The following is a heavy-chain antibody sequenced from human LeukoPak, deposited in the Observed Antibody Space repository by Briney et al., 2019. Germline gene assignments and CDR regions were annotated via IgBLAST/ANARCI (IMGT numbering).Heavy chain of an antibody. CDR1: GFTFSDYY. V-gene: IGHV3-11*01. J-gene: IGHJ4*02. CDR3: AKDMNDYVWGSYRYTLGYFDY. D-gene: IGHD3-16*02. CDR2: ISSSGSTI. Sequence: PGGSLRLSRAASGFTFSDYYMSWIRQAPGKGLEWVSYISSSGSTIYYADSVKGRFTISRDNAKNSLYLQMNSLRAEDTAVYYCAKDMNDYVWGSYRYTLGYFDYWGQGTLVTVSS.